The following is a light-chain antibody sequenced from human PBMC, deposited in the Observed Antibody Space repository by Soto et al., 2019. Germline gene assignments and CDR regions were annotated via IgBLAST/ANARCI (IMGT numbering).Light chain of an antibody. CDR3: QQYNSYTYT. V-gene: IGKV1-5*01. CDR1: QGISGW. J-gene: IGKJ2*01. Sequence: GDRVNLTCWASQGISGWLAWYQQKPGKAPKLLIYDASSLESGVPSSFSGSGSGTECTLTISSLQPDDLASDYGQQYNSYTYTFGQGSKMEI. CDR2: DAS.